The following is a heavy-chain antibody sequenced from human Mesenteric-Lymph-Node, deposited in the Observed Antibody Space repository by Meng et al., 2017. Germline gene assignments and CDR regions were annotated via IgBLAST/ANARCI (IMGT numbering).Heavy chain of an antibody. CDR3: ARGTLTPDY. Sequence: VEVVEAGGGLVQPGGARGLSCAASGFTFSSHGMSWVRQAPGKGLEWVSGESGGNIYYADSVKGRFTFSRDNSKNTLYLQMNSLRAEDTAVYYCARGTLTPDYWGQGTLVTVSS. V-gene: IGHV3-23*04. CDR2: ESGGNI. D-gene: IGHD3-16*01. J-gene: IGHJ4*02. CDR1: GFTFSSHG.